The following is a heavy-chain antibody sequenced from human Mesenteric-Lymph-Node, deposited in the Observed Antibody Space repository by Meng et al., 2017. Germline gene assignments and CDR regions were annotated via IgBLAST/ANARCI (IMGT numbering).Heavy chain of an antibody. J-gene: IGHJ4*02. CDR1: GGSVSSGSYY. CDR2: IYYSGST. D-gene: IGHD4-17*01. V-gene: IGHV4-61*01. Sequence: QVQLQQWGAGLLKPSETLSLTCTVSGGSVSSGSYYWSWIRQPPGKGLEWIGYIYYSGSTNYNPSLKSRVTISVDTSKNQFSLKLSSVTAADTAVYYCARLTTVTYYFDYWGQGTLVTVSS. CDR3: ARLTTVTYYFDY.